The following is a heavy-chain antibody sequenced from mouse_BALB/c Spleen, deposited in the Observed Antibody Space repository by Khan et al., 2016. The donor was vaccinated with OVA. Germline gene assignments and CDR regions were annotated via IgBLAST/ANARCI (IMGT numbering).Heavy chain of an antibody. V-gene: IGHV3-2*02. J-gene: IGHJ4*01. Sequence: EVQLQESGPGLVKPSQSLSLTCTVTGYSITTDYVWNWIRQFPGSKLEWMGHISYSGNTKYNPSLKSRISITRDTSNNPFFLQLKSVTTEDTARYYCASDCCEALDYWGQGTTLTVSS. CDR2: ISYSGNT. CDR1: GYSITTDYV. CDR3: ASDCCEALDY.